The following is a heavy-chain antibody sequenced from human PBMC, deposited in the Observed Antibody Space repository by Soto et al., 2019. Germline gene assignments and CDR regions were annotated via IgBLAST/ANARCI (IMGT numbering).Heavy chain of an antibody. CDR2: ISSRSDYK. V-gene: IGHV3-21*01. CDR3: GTITTVG. J-gene: IGHJ4*02. CDR1: GFTFSSYS. Sequence: EVQLVESGGGLVKPGGSLRLSCAASGFTFSSYSMNWFRQAPGKGLEWVSSISSRSDYKYYSDSVKGRFTVSRDNAKKSLYLQMSSLRAEDTAVYYCGTITTVGWGQGTLVSVSS. D-gene: IGHD1-1*01.